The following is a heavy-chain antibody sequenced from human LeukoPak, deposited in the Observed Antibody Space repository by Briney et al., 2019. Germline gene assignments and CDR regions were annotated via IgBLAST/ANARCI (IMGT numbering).Heavy chain of an antibody. CDR2: IYHSGST. V-gene: IGHV4-38-2*02. CDR3: ARESELMVYAKQIDY. Sequence: SETLSLTCTVSGYSISSGYYWGWIRQPPGKGLEGIGSIYHSGSTYYNPSLKSRVTISVDTSKNQFSLKLSSVTAADTAVYYCARESELMVYAKQIDYWGQGTLVTVSS. J-gene: IGHJ4*02. CDR1: GYSISSGYY. D-gene: IGHD2-8*01.